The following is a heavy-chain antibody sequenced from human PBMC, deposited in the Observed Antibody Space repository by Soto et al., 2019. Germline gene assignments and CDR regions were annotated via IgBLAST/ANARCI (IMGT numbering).Heavy chain of an antibody. D-gene: IGHD5-12*01. V-gene: IGHV4-30-2*01. Sequence: QLQLQESGSGLVKPSQTLSLTCAVSGGSISSGGYSWSWIRQPPGKGLEWIGYTYHSGSTYYNPSLXSXVXLXXDRAKNQFSLKLSSVTAADTAVYYRAAGGGLPRYCWGQGTLVTVSS. CDR3: AAGGGLPRYC. CDR1: GGSISSGGYS. J-gene: IGHJ4*02. CDR2: TYHSGST.